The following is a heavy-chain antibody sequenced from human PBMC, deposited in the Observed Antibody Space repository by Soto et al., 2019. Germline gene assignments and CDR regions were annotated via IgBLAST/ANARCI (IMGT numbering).Heavy chain of an antibody. CDR3: ASRSSGWYFDY. V-gene: IGHV3-23*01. CDR1: GFTFNIYA. Sequence: EVQLLESGGGLVQPGGSLRLSCAASGFTFNIYAMNWVSQAPGKGLEWVSVISGSGGSTSYADSVKGRFTISRDNSKNTLYLQMNSLRAEDTAVYYCASRSSGWYFDYWGQGTLVTVSS. CDR2: ISGSGGST. J-gene: IGHJ4*02. D-gene: IGHD6-19*01.